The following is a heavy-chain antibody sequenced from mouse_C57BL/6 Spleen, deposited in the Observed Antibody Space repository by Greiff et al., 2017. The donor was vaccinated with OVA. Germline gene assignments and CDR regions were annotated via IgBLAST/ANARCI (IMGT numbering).Heavy chain of an antibody. CDR2: IDPSDSYT. D-gene: IGHD2-4*01. Sequence: VQLQQPGAELVKPGASVKLSCKASGYTFTSYWMQWVKQRPGQGLEWIGEIDPSDSYTNYNQKFKGKATLTVDTSSSTAYMQLSSLTSEDSAVYYCARKRDDYDAGGYYFDYWGQGTTLTVSS. J-gene: IGHJ2*01. CDR3: ARKRDDYDAGGYYFDY. V-gene: IGHV1-50*01. CDR1: GYTFTSYW.